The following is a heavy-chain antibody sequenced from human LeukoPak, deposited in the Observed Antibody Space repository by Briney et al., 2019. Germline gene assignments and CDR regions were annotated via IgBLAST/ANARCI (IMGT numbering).Heavy chain of an antibody. CDR3: VREGAYSTSSPAGY. CDR2: INQDGSEK. D-gene: IGHD6-6*01. CDR1: GFTFSSYW. Sequence: GGSLRLSCAASGFTFSSYWMSWVRHAPGKRLEWEANINQDGSEKYYVDSVKGRFIISRDNARNSLFMQMNILTAEDTVIYYCVREGAYSTSSPAGYWGQGTLVSVSS. V-gene: IGHV3-7*01. J-gene: IGHJ4*02.